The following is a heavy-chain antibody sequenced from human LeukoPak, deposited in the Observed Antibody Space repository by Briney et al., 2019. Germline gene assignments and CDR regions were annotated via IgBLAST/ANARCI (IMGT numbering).Heavy chain of an antibody. Sequence: PGGSLRLSCAASGFTFSSYSMNWVRQAPGKGLEWVSSITGSSSYIYYADSVKGRFTISRDNAKNSLYLQMNSLRAEDTAVYYCAKVSGANVDIVATAYFDYWGQGTLVTVSS. CDR2: ITGSSSYI. CDR3: AKVSGANVDIVATAYFDY. D-gene: IGHD5-12*01. V-gene: IGHV3-21*04. CDR1: GFTFSSYS. J-gene: IGHJ4*02.